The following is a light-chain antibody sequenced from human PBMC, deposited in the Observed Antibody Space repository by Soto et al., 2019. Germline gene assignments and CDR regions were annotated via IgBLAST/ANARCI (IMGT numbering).Light chain of an antibody. CDR3: SSYTSSSTHV. V-gene: IGLV2-14*01. CDR1: STDVGGYNY. J-gene: IGLJ2*01. CDR2: EVS. Sequence: QSVLTQPASVSGSPGQSITISCTGTSTDVGGYNYVSWYQHHPGKAPKLMISEVSNRPSGVSNRFSGSESGNTASLTISGLQAEDEADYYCSSYTSSSTHVFGGGTKLTVL.